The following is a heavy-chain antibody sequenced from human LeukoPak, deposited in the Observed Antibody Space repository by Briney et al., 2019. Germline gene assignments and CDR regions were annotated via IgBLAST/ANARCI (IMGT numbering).Heavy chain of an antibody. J-gene: IGHJ4*02. V-gene: IGHV4-34*01. CDR2: INHSGST. Sequence: PGGSLRLSCAASGFTFSSYAMSWVRQAPGKGLEWIGEINHSGSTNYNPSLKSRVTISVDTSKNQFSLKLSSVTAADTAVYYCARGRVTYYYGSSGYYYGVWGQGTLVTVSS. CDR1: GFTFSSYA. CDR3: ARGRVTYYYGSSGYYYGV. D-gene: IGHD3-22*01.